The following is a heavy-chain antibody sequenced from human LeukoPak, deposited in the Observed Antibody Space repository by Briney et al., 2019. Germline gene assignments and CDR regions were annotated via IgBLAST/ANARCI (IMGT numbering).Heavy chain of an antibody. CDR2: ITGSGDAR. D-gene: IGHD3-3*01. J-gene: IGHJ4*02. CDR1: GFTFDNHA. Sequence: GGSLRLSCAASGFTFDNHAMTWVRQAPGKGLEWVSVITGSGDARYYADSVKGRFSISRDNSKNTLHLQMNTLRVEDTALYYCAKDILTYYYGTSGYYFDYWGQGTLVTVSS. V-gene: IGHV3-23*01. CDR3: AKDILTYYYGTSGYYFDY.